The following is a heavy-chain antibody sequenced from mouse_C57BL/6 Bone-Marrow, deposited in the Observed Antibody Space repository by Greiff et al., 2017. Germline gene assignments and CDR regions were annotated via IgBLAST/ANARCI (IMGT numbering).Heavy chain of an antibody. CDR1: GYAFSSSW. V-gene: IGHV1-82*01. CDR2: IYPGDGDT. Sequence: QVQLQQSGPELVKPGASVKISCKASGYAFSSSWMNWVKQRPGKGLEWIGRIYPGDGDTNYNGKFKGKATLTADKSSRTAYMQLSSLTSEDSAVYFCARYYYAMDYWGQGTSVTVSS. J-gene: IGHJ4*01. CDR3: ARYYYAMDY.